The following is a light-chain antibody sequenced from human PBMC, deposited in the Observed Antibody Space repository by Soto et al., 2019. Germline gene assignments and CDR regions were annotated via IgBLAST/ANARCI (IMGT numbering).Light chain of an antibody. CDR2: GAS. CDR1: QSVSRSY. CDR3: QHFGNSPT. V-gene: IGKV3-20*01. J-gene: IGKJ4*01. Sequence: EVVLTQSPGTLSLSPGGRATLSCRASQSVSRSYFAWYQQKPGQAPRLLIYGASVRATGIPDRFSGSGSGTESTLTISRLEPEDFAVYFCQHFGNSPTFGGGTKVDIK.